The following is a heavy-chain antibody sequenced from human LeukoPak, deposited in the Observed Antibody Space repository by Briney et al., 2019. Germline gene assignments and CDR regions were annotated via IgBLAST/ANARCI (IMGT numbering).Heavy chain of an antibody. CDR1: GYTFTSYD. D-gene: IGHD7-27*01. CDR2: MSPNSGDT. V-gene: IGHV1-8*01. J-gene: IGHJ4*02. Sequence: ASVKVSCTAPGYTFTSYDFNWVRQATGQRPEWMGWMSPNSGDTGYAQKFQDRVTMTRNTSISTAYMELSSLRPDDTAVYYCARGPPNWGYDYWGPGTLVTVSS. CDR3: ARGPPNWGYDY.